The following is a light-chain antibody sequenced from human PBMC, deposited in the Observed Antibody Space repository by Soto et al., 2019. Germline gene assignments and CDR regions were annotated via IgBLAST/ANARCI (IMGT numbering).Light chain of an antibody. V-gene: IGLV1-40*01. CDR2: GNS. CDR3: QSFDSSLSGWV. J-gene: IGLJ1*01. CDR1: SSNLGASYD. Sequence: QPVLTQPPSVSGAPGQRVTISCTGSSSNLGASYDAHWYQQLPRTAPKLLIYGNSNRPSGVPDRFSGSKSGTSASLAITGLQAEDEADYYCQSFDSSLSGWVFGTGTKLTVL.